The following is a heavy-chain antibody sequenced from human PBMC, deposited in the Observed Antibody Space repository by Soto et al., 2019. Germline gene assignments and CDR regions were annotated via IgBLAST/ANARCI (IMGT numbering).Heavy chain of an antibody. J-gene: IGHJ5*02. V-gene: IGHV1-69*06. Sequence: SVKVCCKASGGTFSSYAISWVRQAPGQGLEWMGGIIPIFGTANYAQKFQGRVTITADKSTSTAYMELSSLRSEDTAVYYCANGIAAAGPNLFAPWGQGTLVTVSS. CDR3: ANGIAAAGPNLFAP. CDR1: GGTFSSYA. CDR2: IIPIFGTA. D-gene: IGHD6-13*01.